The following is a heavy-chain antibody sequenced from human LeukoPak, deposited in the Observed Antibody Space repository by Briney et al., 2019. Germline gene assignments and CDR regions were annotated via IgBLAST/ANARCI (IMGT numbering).Heavy chain of an antibody. CDR2: ISYSGNT. CDR3: ARHATGSYSVPWLDP. D-gene: IGHD3-10*01. J-gene: IGHJ5*02. CDR1: GCAISSHY. Sequence: PSETLSLTCTVSGCAISSHYWSWIRQPPGKGLEWIGYISYSGNTVYNPSLKSRVIILGDMSKNQFSLKLTYVTAADTAVYYCARHATGSYSVPWLDPWGQGTLVTVSS. V-gene: IGHV4-59*08.